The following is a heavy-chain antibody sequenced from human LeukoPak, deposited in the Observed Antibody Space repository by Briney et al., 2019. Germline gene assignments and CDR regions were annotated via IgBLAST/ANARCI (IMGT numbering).Heavy chain of an antibody. CDR1: GGSISSYY. J-gene: IGHJ4*02. V-gene: IGHV4-59*01. Sequence: SETLSLTCTVSGGSISSYYWSWIRQPPGKGLEWIGYIYYSGSTNYNPSLKSRVTISVDTSKNQFSLKLSSVTAADTAVYYCARGRPYSGSYLPHFDYWGQGTLVTVSS. CDR3: ARGRPYSGSYLPHFDY. D-gene: IGHD1-26*01. CDR2: IYYSGST.